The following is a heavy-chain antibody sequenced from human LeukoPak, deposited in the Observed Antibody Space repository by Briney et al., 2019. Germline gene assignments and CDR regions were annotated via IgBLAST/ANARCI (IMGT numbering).Heavy chain of an antibody. V-gene: IGHV1-69*10. Sequence: SVKVSCTASGGTFSDYALNWVRQAPGKGLEWMGVFIPILGTANSTQKFQDRVTIIADISTNTVYMELSSLGSEDTAVYFCAGIPVFGVVLHQEPVWGKGTTVTVSS. J-gene: IGHJ6*04. CDR2: FIPILGTA. CDR1: GGTFSDYA. D-gene: IGHD3-3*01. CDR3: AGIPVFGVVLHQEPV.